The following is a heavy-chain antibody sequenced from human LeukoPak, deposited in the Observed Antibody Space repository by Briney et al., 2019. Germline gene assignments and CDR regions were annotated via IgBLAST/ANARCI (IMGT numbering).Heavy chain of an antibody. Sequence: GGSLRLSCAASGFTFSSYWMNWACQAPGKGLEWVASINHNGNVNYYVDSVKGRFTISRDNAKNSLYLQMSNLRAEDTAVYSCARGGGLDVWGQGATVTVSS. D-gene: IGHD3-16*01. J-gene: IGHJ6*02. V-gene: IGHV3-7*03. CDR1: GFTFSSYW. CDR2: INHNGNVN. CDR3: ARGGGLDV.